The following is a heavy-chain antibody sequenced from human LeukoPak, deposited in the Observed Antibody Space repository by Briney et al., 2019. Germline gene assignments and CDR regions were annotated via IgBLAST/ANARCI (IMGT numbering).Heavy chain of an antibody. J-gene: IGHJ5*02. V-gene: IGHV3-48*04. CDR3: AKVVVAATEWFDP. CDR2: ISSSGSTI. D-gene: IGHD2-15*01. Sequence: GGSLRLSCAASGFTFSSYGMSWVRQAPGKGLEWVSYISSSGSTIYYADSVKGRFTISRDNAKNSLYLQMNSLRAEDTAVYYCAKVVVAATEWFDPWGQGTLVTVSS. CDR1: GFTFSSYG.